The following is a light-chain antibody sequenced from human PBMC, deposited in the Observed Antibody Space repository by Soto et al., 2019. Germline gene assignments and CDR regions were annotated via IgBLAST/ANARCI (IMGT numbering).Light chain of an antibody. CDR1: QSVSSY. Sequence: EIVLRQSPATPSLSPGERATLSCRASQSVSSYLAWYQQKPGQAPRHLIYDASNRATGIPARFSGSGSGTDFTLTISSLEPEDFAFYYCQQRNSWPLTFGGGTKVDIK. J-gene: IGKJ4*01. CDR3: QQRNSWPLT. V-gene: IGKV3-11*01. CDR2: DAS.